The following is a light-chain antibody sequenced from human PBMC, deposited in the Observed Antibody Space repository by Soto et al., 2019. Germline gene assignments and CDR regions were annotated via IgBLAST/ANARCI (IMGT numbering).Light chain of an antibody. V-gene: IGKV3-20*01. CDR1: QSVSNNY. CDR3: QQYGSSPRT. CDR2: GAS. Sequence: EIGLTQSAGTLSRSAGERATLSWWASQSVSNNYLAWYQQKHGQAPRLLIYGASSRATGIPDRFSGTGSETDFNLTIRRLETDDFAVYYCQQYGSSPRTFGQGTKVDIK. J-gene: IGKJ1*01.